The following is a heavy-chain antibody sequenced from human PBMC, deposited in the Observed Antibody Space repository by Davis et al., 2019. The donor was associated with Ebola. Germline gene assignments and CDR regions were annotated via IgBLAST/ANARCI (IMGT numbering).Heavy chain of an antibody. V-gene: IGHV1-69*13. CDR1: GYTFTSYG. J-gene: IGHJ6*02. Sequence: SVKVSCKASGYTFTSYGISWVRQAPGQGLEWMGGIIPIFGTAKYAQKFQGRVTITADESTSTAYMELSSLRSEDTAVYYCAREGAAQYYYGMDVWGQGTTVTVSS. CDR2: IIPIFGTA. D-gene: IGHD6-25*01. CDR3: AREGAAQYYYGMDV.